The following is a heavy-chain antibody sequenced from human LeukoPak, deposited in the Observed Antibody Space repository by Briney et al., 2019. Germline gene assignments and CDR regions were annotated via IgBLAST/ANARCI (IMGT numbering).Heavy chain of an antibody. V-gene: IGHV3-23*01. D-gene: IGHD4-17*01. CDR2: ISGSGVST. J-gene: IGHJ3*02. CDR1: GFTLRSYA. Sequence: PGGSLRLSCAASGFTLRSYAMSWVRQAPGKGLEWVSGISGSGVSTYYVDSVKGRFTISRDNSKDTLYLQMNSLRAEDTALYYCAKDSSYTVYDAFDIWGQGTMVTVSS. CDR3: AKDSSYTVYDAFDI.